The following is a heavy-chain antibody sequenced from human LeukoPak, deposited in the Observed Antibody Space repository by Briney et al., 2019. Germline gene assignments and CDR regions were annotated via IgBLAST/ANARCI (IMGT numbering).Heavy chain of an antibody. D-gene: IGHD3-3*01. Sequence: GGSLRLSCPASGFTFADHGVSWVRQAPGKGLEWVGLIKRKRDGGITQYAASVKGRFTISRDDSKSIAYLQMDSLKTEDTAVYYCCRDREWSLDYWGQGTLVTVSS. CDR1: GFTFADHG. V-gene: IGHV3-49*04. CDR3: CRDREWSLDY. J-gene: IGHJ4*02. CDR2: IKRKRDGGIT.